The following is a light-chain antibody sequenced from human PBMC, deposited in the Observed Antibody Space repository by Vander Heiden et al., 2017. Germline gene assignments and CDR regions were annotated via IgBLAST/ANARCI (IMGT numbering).Light chain of an antibody. J-gene: IGLJ2*01. V-gene: IGLV3-21*02. CDR2: DDT. CDR3: QVWDSDSDHVI. CDR1: YIGGKV. Sequence: YVLTQPPSVSVPPGQTARVACAGGYIGGKVLQWHQQKPGPASVLVVYDDTERPSGIPERFSGSNSENTATLTISRVDAGDEADYYCQVWDSDSDHVIFGGGTKLTVL.